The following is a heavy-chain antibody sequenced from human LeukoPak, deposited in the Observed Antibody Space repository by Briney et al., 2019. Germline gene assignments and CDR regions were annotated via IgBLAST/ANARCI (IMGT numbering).Heavy chain of an antibody. CDR2: FSPTGSST. J-gene: IGHJ4*02. Sequence: PGGPLRLSCAASGFTFTTYALSWVRQAPGKGLEWVSTFSPTGSSTYYADSVKGRFTISRDNSEHTLFLQMNSLRAEDTAVYYCAKDPHNWGYYFDFWGQGTLVTVSS. D-gene: IGHD7-27*01. V-gene: IGHV3-23*01. CDR1: GFTFTTYA. CDR3: AKDPHNWGYYFDF.